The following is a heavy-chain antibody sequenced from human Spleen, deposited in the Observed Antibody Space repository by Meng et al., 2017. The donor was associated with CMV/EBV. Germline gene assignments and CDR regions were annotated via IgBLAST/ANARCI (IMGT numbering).Heavy chain of an antibody. D-gene: IGHD3-10*01. CDR2: ISHSGST. Sequence: LRLSCTVSGGSINSADYYWRWIRQPPGKGLEWIGEISHSGSTNYNPSLKGRVTISVDMSKNQFSLKLSSVTAADTAVYYCAYGSGITGDYYGMDVWGQGTTVTVSS. V-gene: IGHV4-30-4*08. CDR3: AYGSGITGDYYGMDV. J-gene: IGHJ6*02. CDR1: GGSINSADYY.